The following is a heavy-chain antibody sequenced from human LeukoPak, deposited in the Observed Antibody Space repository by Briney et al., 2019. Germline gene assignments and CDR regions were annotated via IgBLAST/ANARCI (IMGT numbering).Heavy chain of an antibody. D-gene: IGHD3-10*01. CDR3: ARGDYYGSGIDY. CDR1: GGSIGSYY. CDR2: IYSSGST. V-gene: IGHV4-59*01. Sequence: SETLSLTCTVSGGSIGSYYWSWIRQPPGKGLEWIGYIYSSGSTNYNPSLKSRVTISVDMSKNQFSLRLTSVTAADTAVYYCARGDYYGSGIDYWGQGTLVTVAS. J-gene: IGHJ4*02.